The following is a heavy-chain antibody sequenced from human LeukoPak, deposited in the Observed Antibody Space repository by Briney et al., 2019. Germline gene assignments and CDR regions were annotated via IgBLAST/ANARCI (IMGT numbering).Heavy chain of an antibody. D-gene: IGHD3-9*01. V-gene: IGHV4-34*01. CDR2: INHSGDT. Sequence: GSLRLSCAASGFTFSSYSMNWVRQPPGKGLEWIGQINHSGDTNYNPSLKSRVTVSVDTSKNQFSRKLSSVPAADTAVYYCARGLEPDYDILTGYDGHNALRDWFDPWGQGTLVTVSS. CDR1: GFTFSSYS. J-gene: IGHJ5*02. CDR3: ARGLEPDYDILTGYDGHNALRDWFDP.